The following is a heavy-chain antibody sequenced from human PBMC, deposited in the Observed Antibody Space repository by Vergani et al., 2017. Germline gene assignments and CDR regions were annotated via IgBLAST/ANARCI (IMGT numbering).Heavy chain of an antibody. Sequence: QLQLQESGPGLVKPSETLSLTCTVSGGSISSSSYYWGWIRQPPGKGLEWSGSIYYSGSTYYNPSLKSRVTISVDTSKNQFSLKLSSVTAADTAVYYCAVAAAGTHXFYYWGQGTLGTVSS. J-gene: IGHJ4*02. CDR1: GGSISSSSYY. CDR2: IYYSGST. CDR3: AVAAAGTHXFYY. D-gene: IGHD6-13*01. V-gene: IGHV4-39*01.